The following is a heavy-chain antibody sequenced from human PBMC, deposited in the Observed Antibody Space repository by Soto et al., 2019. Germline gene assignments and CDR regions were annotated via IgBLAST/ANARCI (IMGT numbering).Heavy chain of an antibody. CDR1: GGTFSSYA. CDR2: IIPIFGTA. V-gene: IGHV1-69*01. D-gene: IGHD5-18*01. CDR3: AGEKYSYGPGARWGWFDP. Sequence: QVQLVQSGAEVKKPGSSVKVSCKASGGTFSSYAISWVRQAPGQGLEWMGGIIPIFGTANYAQKFQGRVTITADESTSTAYMELSSLRSEDTAVYYCAGEKYSYGPGARWGWFDPWGQGTLVTVSS. J-gene: IGHJ5*02.